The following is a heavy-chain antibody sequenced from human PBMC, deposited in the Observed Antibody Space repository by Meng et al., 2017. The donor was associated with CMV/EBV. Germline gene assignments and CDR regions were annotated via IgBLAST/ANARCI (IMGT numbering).Heavy chain of an antibody. J-gene: IGHJ4*02. CDR1: GGSISSCDYY. CDR3: ARVTSRVAGAFDY. D-gene: IGHD1-14*01. CDR2: IYYSGST. Sequence: QGQLQESGPGLVKPSQTLSLTCTVSGGSISSCDYYWSWIRQPPGKGLEWIGYIYYSGSTYYNPSLKSRVTISVDTSKNQFSLKLSSVTAADTAVYYCARVTSRVAGAFDYWGQGTLVTVSS. V-gene: IGHV4-30-4*08.